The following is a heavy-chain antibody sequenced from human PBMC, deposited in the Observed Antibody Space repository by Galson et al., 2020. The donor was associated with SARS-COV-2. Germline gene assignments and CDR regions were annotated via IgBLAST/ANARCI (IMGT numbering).Heavy chain of an antibody. CDR1: GFTFTSYT. Sequence: KTGGSLRLSCAASGFTFTSYTMHWVRQAPEKGLEWVSSISNGGTYIYYADSVKGRFTISRDNAKNSLFLQMNTLRAEDTAVYYCARDFINGPYPHYYGMDVWGQGTTVTVSS. D-gene: IGHD2-8*01. J-gene: IGHJ6*02. CDR2: ISNGGTYI. V-gene: IGHV3-21*01. CDR3: ARDFINGPYPHYYGMDV.